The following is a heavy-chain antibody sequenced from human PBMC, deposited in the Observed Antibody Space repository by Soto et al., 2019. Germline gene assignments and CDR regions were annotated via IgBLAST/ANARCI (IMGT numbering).Heavy chain of an antibody. D-gene: IGHD1-26*01. CDR3: VRDQGRSSGSEGDAFDL. CDR2: IKQDGSEK. CDR1: GFIFSTNW. Sequence: EVQLVESGGGLVQPGGSLRLSCEGSGFIFSTNWKSWVRQAPGQGLEWVANIKQDGSEKYYVDSVKGRFTISRDNAKNSLYLQMNSLRAEDTAVYYCVRDQGRSSGSEGDAFDLWGQGTMVTVSA. J-gene: IGHJ3*01. V-gene: IGHV3-7*01.